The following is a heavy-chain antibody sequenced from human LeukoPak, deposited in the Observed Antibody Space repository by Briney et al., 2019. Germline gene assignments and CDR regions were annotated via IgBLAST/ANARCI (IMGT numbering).Heavy chain of an antibody. CDR3: ARVFSGWYATHRNYFDY. J-gene: IGHJ4*02. CDR1: GDFVSGNSGA. Sequence: SQTLSLTCAISGDFVSGNSGAWNWIRQSPSRGLEWLGRTYYRSKWYNDYAVSVKGRITTNPDTSKNQFSLQLNSVTPEDTAVYYCARVFSGWYATHRNYFDYWGQGTLVTVSS. V-gene: IGHV6-1*01. CDR2: TYYRSKWYN. D-gene: IGHD6-19*01.